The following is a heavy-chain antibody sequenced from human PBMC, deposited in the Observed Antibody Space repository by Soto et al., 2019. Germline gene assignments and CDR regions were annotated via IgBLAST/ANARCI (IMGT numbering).Heavy chain of an antibody. CDR3: ARNSSSWYAVPYGMDV. CDR2: ISSSSSYI. J-gene: IGHJ6*02. V-gene: IGHV3-21*01. CDR1: GLTFSSYS. D-gene: IGHD6-13*01. Sequence: EVQLVESGGGLVKPGGSLRLSCAASGLTFSSYSMNWVRQAPGKGLEWVSSISSSSSYIYYADSVKGRFTISRDNAKNSLYLQMNSLRAEDTAVYYCARNSSSWYAVPYGMDVWGQGTTVTVSS.